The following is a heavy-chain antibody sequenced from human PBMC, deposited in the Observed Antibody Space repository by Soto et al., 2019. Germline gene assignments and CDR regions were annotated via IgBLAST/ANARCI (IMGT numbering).Heavy chain of an antibody. Sequence: SVKVSCKASGGTFSSYAVSWVRQAPGQGLEWMGGIIPIFGTANYAQKFQGRVTITADESTSTAYMELSSLRSEDTAVYYCARDRVASTYYDYVWGSHDKGTDLQLDDWGQGSLVTVYS. CDR2: IIPIFGTA. V-gene: IGHV1-69*13. CDR1: GGTFSSYA. CDR3: ARDRVASTYYDYVWGSHDKGTDLQLDD. J-gene: IGHJ4*02. D-gene: IGHD3-16*01.